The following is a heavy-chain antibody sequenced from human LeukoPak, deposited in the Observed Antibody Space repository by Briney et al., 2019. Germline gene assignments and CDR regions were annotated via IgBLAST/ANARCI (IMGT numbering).Heavy chain of an antibody. CDR1: GVSISTYY. D-gene: IGHD2-2*02. CDR3: ARRPSILYYYYGMDV. Sequence: SETLSLTCTVSGVSISTYYWSWIRQPPGKGLEWIGHINNNGSTNYNPSLKSRVTMLVDTSKNQFSLKLSSVTAADTPVYYCARRPSILYYYYGMDVWGQGTTVTVSS. J-gene: IGHJ6*02. CDR2: INNNGST. V-gene: IGHV4-59*08.